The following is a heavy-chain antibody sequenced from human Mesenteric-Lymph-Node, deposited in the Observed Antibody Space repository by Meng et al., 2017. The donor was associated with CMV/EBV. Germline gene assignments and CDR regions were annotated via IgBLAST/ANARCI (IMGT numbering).Heavy chain of an antibody. CDR1: FSFRTSEMA. V-gene: IGHV2-5*02. Sequence: FSFRTSEMAVGWIRQPPGKALEWLALIYWDDDKRYHPSLNSRLTITKDTSKNQVVLTVIKMDPVDTATYYCAHLGCSSTSCPTYFGHWGQGTLVTVSS. J-gene: IGHJ4*02. CDR3: AHLGCSSTSCPTYFGH. CDR2: IYWDDDK. D-gene: IGHD2-2*01.